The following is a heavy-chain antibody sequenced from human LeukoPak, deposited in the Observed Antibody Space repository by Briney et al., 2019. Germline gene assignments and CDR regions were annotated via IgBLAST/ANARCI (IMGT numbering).Heavy chain of an antibody. J-gene: IGHJ1*01. CDR1: GGSISGTDYY. V-gene: IGHV4-61*08. D-gene: IGHD2-15*01. CDR3: AREDYCGGGSCYSGYFQH. CDR2: IYYSGIT. Sequence: SETLSLTCTVSGGSISGTDYYWSWIRQPPGKGLEWIGYIYYSGITDYNPSLRSRVTISVDTSKNQFSLKLSSVTAADTAVYYCAREDYCGGGSCYSGYFQHWGQGTLVTVSS.